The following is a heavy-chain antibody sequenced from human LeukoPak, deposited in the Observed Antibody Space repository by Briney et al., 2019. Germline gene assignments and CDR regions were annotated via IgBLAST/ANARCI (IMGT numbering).Heavy chain of an antibody. CDR3: ARAASVVPAVSFDY. CDR1: GGSFSGYY. V-gene: IGHV4-34*01. CDR2: INHSGST. Sequence: SETLSLTCAVYGGSFSGYYWSWIRQPPGKGLEWIGEINHSGSTNYNPSLKSRVTISVDTSKNQFSLKLSSVTAADTAVYYCARAASVVPAVSFDYWGQGTLVTVSS. J-gene: IGHJ4*02. D-gene: IGHD2-2*01.